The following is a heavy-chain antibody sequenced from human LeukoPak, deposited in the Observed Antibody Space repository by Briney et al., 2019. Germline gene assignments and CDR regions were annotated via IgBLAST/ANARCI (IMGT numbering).Heavy chain of an antibody. CDR1: GGSISSGDYY. Sequence: SQTLSLTCTVSGGSISSGDYYWTWIRQPPGKGLEWIGYIYYTGSTLYNQSLKSRFTISLDTPKNQFSLKLTSVTAADTAVYYCARRSGFSPNWFDPWGQGTLVTVSS. CDR3: ARRSGFSPNWFDP. J-gene: IGHJ5*02. V-gene: IGHV4-30-4*01. CDR2: IYYTGST. D-gene: IGHD3-3*01.